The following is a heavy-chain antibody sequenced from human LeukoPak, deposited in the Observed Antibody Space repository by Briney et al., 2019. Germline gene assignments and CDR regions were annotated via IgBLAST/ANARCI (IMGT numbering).Heavy chain of an antibody. CDR3: AREHESGYLGY. D-gene: IGHD2-2*03. V-gene: IGHV3-7*01. CDR1: GSTFSSYW. J-gene: IGHJ4*02. CDR2: IKQDGSEK. Sequence: GGSLRLSCAASGSTFSSYWMSWVRQAPGKGLEWVANIKQDGSEKYYVDSVKGRFTISRDNAKNSLYLQMNSLRAEDTAVYYCAREHESGYLGYWGQGTLVTVSS.